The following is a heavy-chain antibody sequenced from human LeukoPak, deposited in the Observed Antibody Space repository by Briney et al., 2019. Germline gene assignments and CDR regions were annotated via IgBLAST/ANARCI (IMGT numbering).Heavy chain of an antibody. J-gene: IGHJ4*02. CDR1: GFTFSSYS. CDR3: ARDSYSEWLVLQPFDY. Sequence: PGGSLRLSCAASGFTFSSYSMNWVRQAPGKGLEWVSSISSSSSYIYYADSVKGRFTISRDNAKNSLYLQMNSLRAEDTAVYYCARDSYSEWLVLQPFDYWGQGTLVTVSS. CDR2: ISSSSSYI. D-gene: IGHD6-19*01. V-gene: IGHV3-21*01.